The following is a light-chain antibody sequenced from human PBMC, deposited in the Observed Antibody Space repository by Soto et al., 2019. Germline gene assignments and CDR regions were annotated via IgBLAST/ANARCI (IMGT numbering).Light chain of an antibody. Sequence: EIVLTQSPGTLSLSPGERATLSCRASQSLSSNYLTWYQHKPGQAPRLLIYATSSRATGIPDRFSGSGSGPDFTLTISRLEPEDFAVYFCQHFVSSPPRYTFGQGTKLEIK. CDR2: ATS. V-gene: IGKV3-20*01. CDR3: QHFVSSPPRYT. J-gene: IGKJ2*01. CDR1: QSLSSNY.